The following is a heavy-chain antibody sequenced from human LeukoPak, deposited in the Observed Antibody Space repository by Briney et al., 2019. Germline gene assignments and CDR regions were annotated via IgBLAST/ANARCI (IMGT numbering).Heavy chain of an antibody. Sequence: SETLSLTCIVSGGSISTSTYYWAWIRQPPGKGLEWIGSIYYSGSTYYNPSLKSRITISVDTSKNQFSLKLSSMTAADTAVYYCAAISTSGSRRGSFDYWGQGTLVTVSS. CDR1: GGSISTSTYY. V-gene: IGHV4-39*01. CDR3: AAISTSGSRRGSFDY. CDR2: IYYSGST. D-gene: IGHD1-26*01. J-gene: IGHJ4*02.